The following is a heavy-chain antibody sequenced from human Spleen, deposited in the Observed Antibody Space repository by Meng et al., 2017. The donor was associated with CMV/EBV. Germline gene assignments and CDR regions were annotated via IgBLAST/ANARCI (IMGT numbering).Heavy chain of an antibody. Sequence: ASGFTVSSNDMNWVRQAPGKGLEWVSIIYRGGSTGYADSVKGRFTISRDNAKNSLYLQMNSLRAEDTALYYCARSLDSSGYYRSFDYWGQGTLVTVSS. CDR3: ARSLDSSGYYRSFDY. D-gene: IGHD3-22*01. J-gene: IGHJ4*02. V-gene: IGHV3-53*01. CDR1: GFTVSSND. CDR2: IYRGGST.